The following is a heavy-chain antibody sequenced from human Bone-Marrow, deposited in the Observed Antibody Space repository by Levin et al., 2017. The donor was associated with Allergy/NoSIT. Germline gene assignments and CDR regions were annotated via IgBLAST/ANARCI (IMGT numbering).Heavy chain of an antibody. CDR2: IRSSSTYI. J-gene: IGHJ6*02. V-gene: IGHV3-21*01. D-gene: IGHD6-13*01. CDR3: ARGAAVPGSPRGGMDV. CDR1: GFNFSTYT. Sequence: NAGGSLRLSCVPSGFNFSTYTMYWVRQAPGKGLEWVSSIRSSSTYIHYADSVKGRFTISRDNAKNSLYLQMNSLRDDDTAVYYCARGAAVPGSPRGGMDVWGQGTTVSVSS.